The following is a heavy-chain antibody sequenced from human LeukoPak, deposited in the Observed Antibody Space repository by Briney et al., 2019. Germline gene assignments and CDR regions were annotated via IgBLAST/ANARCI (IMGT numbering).Heavy chain of an antibody. V-gene: IGHV4-59*12. D-gene: IGHD2-2*01. CDR3: AREWAPYCSSTSCYGLGYYYMDV. CDR1: GGSISSFY. CDR2: IYYSGST. Sequence: SETLSLTCTVSGGSISSFYWSWIRQPPGKGLEWIGYIYYSGSTNYNPSLKSRVTISVDTSKNQFSLKLSSVTAADTAVYYCAREWAPYCSSTSCYGLGYYYMDVWGKGTTVTVSS. J-gene: IGHJ6*03.